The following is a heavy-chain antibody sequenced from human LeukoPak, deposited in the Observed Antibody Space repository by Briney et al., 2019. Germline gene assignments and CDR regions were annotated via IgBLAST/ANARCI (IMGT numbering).Heavy chain of an antibody. Sequence: PGGSLRLSCAASGFTVSSNYMSWVRQAPGKGLEWVSVIYSGGSTYYADSVKGRFTISRDNSKNTLYLQMNSLRAEDTAVYYCASLYYDILTGYSEYFQHWGQGTLVTVSS. D-gene: IGHD3-9*01. CDR1: GFTVSSNY. CDR2: IYSGGST. J-gene: IGHJ1*01. CDR3: ASLYYDILTGYSEYFQH. V-gene: IGHV3-53*01.